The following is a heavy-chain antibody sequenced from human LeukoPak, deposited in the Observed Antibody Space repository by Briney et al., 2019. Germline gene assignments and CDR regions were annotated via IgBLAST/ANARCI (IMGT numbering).Heavy chain of an antibody. V-gene: IGHV1-69*05. CDR2: IIPIFGTA. D-gene: IGHD1-26*01. J-gene: IGHJ6*03. CDR3: ARARDPKWELNGYYYYYYMDV. CDR1: GGTFSSYA. Sequence: GASVKVSCKASGGTFSSYAISWVRQAPGQGLEWMGGIIPIFGTANYAQKFQGRVTITTDESTSTAYMELSSLRSEDTAVYYCARARDPKWELNGYYYYYYMDVWGKGTTVTVSS.